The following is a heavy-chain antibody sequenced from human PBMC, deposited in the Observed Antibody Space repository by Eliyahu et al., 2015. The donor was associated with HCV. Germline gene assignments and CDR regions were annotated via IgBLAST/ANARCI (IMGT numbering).Heavy chain of an antibody. Sequence: QLQLQESGPGLVKPSETLSLTCTVSXXSLSXSSYXWGWXRQPPGKGLXWIGSIYYSGNTYYNPPLKSRVTISVDTSKNQFSLKLSSVTAADTAVYYCARRRDDYGDYYPFDYWGQGTLVTVSS. CDR3: ARRRDDYGDYYPFDY. CDR2: IYYSGNT. V-gene: IGHV4-39*01. D-gene: IGHD4-17*01. J-gene: IGHJ4*02. CDR1: XXSLSXSSYX.